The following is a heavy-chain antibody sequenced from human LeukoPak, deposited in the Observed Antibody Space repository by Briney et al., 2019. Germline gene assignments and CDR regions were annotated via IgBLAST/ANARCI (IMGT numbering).Heavy chain of an antibody. J-gene: IGHJ6*03. CDR3: ARPRYYGGMDV. V-gene: IGHV3-48*03. Sequence: GGSLRLSCAASGFTFTSYEMNWVRQAPGKGLEWVSYISSSGTTIYYADSLKGRFTISRENAKNSLYLQMNSLRAEDTAVYYCARPRYYGGMDVWGKGTTVTVSS. CDR2: ISSSGTTI. D-gene: IGHD4-17*01. CDR1: GFTFTSYE.